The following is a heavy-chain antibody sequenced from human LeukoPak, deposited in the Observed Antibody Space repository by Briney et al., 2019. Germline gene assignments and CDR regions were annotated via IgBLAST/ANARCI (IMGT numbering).Heavy chain of an antibody. D-gene: IGHD3-22*01. CDR1: GFTFSSYW. CDR2: INSDGSST. CDR3: AKRNFYDSSGYYLTYWYFDL. Sequence: GGSLRLSCAASGFTFSSYWMHWVRQAPGKGLVWVSRINSDGSSTSYADSVKGRFTISRDNSKNTLYLQMNSLRAEDTAVYYCAKRNFYDSSGYYLTYWYFDLWGRGTLVTVSS. J-gene: IGHJ2*01. V-gene: IGHV3-74*01.